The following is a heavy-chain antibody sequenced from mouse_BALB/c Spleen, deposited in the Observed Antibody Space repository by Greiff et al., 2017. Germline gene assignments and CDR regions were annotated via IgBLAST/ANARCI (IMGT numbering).Heavy chain of an antibody. CDR1: GDSITSGY. CDR2: ISYSGST. Sequence: EVKLVESGPSLVKPSQTLSLTCSVTGDSITSGYWNWIRKFPGNKLEYMGYISYSGSTYYNPSLKSRISITRDTSKNQYYLQLNSVTTEDTATYYCARGDGNYWYFDVWGAGTTVTVSS. CDR3: ARGDGNYWYFDV. J-gene: IGHJ1*01. V-gene: IGHV3-8*02. D-gene: IGHD2-1*01.